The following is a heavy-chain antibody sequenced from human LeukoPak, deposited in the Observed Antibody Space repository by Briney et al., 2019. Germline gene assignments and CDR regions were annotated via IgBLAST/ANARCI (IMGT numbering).Heavy chain of an antibody. D-gene: IGHD3-10*01. CDR3: ARDASKRGSNWFDP. Sequence: GASVKVSCKASGGTFSSYAISWVRQAPGQGLEWMGRINPNSGGTNYAQNFQGRVTMTRDTSINTAYMDLSNLRSDDTAVYYCARDASKRGSNWFDPWGQGTLVTVSS. J-gene: IGHJ5*02. CDR1: GGTFSSYA. CDR2: INPNSGGT. V-gene: IGHV1-2*06.